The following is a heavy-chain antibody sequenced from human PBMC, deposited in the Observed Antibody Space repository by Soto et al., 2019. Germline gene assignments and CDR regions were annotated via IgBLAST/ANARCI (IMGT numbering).Heavy chain of an antibody. V-gene: IGHV6-1*01. J-gene: IGHJ6*02. D-gene: IGHD6-19*01. Sequence: PSETLSLTCAISGDSVSRNSAAWNWIRQSPSRGLEWLGRTYYRSKWYNDYAVSVKSRITINPDTSKNQFSLQLNSVTPEDTAVYYCARIAVAGTDYYYYGMDVWGQGTTVTVSS. CDR3: ARIAVAGTDYYYYGMDV. CDR1: GDSVSRNSAA. CDR2: TYYRSKWYN.